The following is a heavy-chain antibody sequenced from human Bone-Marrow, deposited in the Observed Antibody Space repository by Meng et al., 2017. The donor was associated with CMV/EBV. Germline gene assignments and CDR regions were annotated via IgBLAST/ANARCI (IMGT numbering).Heavy chain of an antibody. Sequence: GESLKISCAASGFTLSSYEVNWVRQAPGKGLEWVAYISYSGSTIYYAESVKGRFTISRDNAMNSVSLQMNSLRVEDTALYYCATDYGPNYWGPGTLVTVSS. J-gene: IGHJ4*02. V-gene: IGHV3-48*03. D-gene: IGHD4-17*01. CDR1: GFTLSSYE. CDR3: ATDYGPNY. CDR2: ISYSGSTI.